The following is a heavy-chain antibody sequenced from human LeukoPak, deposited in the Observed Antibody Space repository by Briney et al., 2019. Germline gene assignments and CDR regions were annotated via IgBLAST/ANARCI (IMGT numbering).Heavy chain of an antibody. D-gene: IGHD3-10*02. CDR1: GFTFSSYS. J-gene: IGHJ6*04. CDR3: AELGITMIGGV. Sequence: GGSLRLSCAASGFTFSSYSMNWVRQAPGKGLEWVSVIYSGSSTYYADSVKGRFTISRDNSRDTLYLQMNSLRAEDTAVYYCAELGITMIGGVWGKGTTVTISS. CDR2: IYSGSST. V-gene: IGHV3-NL1*01.